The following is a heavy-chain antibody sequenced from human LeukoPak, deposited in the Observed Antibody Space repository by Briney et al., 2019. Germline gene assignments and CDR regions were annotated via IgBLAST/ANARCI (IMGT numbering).Heavy chain of an antibody. CDR1: GYTFTSYD. CDR2: MNPNSGNT. V-gene: IGHV1-18*01. D-gene: IGHD3-9*01. J-gene: IGHJ5*02. CDR3: ARDPIDGFDP. Sequence: GASVKVSCKASGYTFTSYDINWVRQATGQGLEWMGWMNPNSGNTNYAQKLQGRVTMTTDTSTSTAYMELRSLRSDDTAVYYCARDPIDGFDPWGQGTLVTVSS.